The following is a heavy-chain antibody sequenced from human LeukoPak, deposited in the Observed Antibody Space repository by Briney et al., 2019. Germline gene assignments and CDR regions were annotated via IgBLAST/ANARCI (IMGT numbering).Heavy chain of an antibody. CDR1: GGSISSSSYY. CDR2: IYYSGST. Sequence: SETLSLTCTVSGGSISSSSYYWGWIRQPPGEGLEWIGSIYYSGSTYYNPSLKSRVTISVDTSKNQFSLKLSSVTAADTAVYYCARRTRAVFFDYWGQGTLVTVSS. V-gene: IGHV4-39*01. J-gene: IGHJ4*02. D-gene: IGHD1-14*01. CDR3: ARRTRAVFFDY.